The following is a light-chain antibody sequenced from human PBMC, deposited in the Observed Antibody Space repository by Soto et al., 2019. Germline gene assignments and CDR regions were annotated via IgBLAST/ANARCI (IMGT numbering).Light chain of an antibody. J-gene: IGKJ4*01. V-gene: IGKV3-11*01. CDR2: DTS. CDR1: QTVSNY. CDR3: QQRSSWPL. Sequence: EIVLTQSPAILPWSPGDTATLSCRASQTVSNYLTWYQQKPGQAPRLLIYDTSKRAAGIPARFSGSGSGTDFTLTISSLEPEDFAVYYCQQRSSWPLFGGGTKVDIK.